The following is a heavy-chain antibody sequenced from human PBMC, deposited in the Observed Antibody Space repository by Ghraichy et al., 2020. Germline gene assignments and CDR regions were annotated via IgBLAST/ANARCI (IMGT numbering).Heavy chain of an antibody. V-gene: IGHV4-59*01. J-gene: IGHJ4*02. CDR3: ARGDSSGWYHFDY. CDR1: GGSISSYY. Sequence: SETLSLTCTVSGGSISSYYWSWIRQPPGKGLEWIGYIYYSGSTNYNPSLKSRVTISVDTSKNQFSLKLSSVTAADTAVYYCARGDSSGWYHFDYWGQGTLVTVSS. D-gene: IGHD6-19*01. CDR2: IYYSGST.